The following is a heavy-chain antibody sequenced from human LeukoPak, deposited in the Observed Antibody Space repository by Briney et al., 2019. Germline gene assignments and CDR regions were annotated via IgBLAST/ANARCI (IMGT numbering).Heavy chain of an antibody. Sequence: ASVKVSCKASGYTFTSYDINWVRQAPGQGLEWMGWMNPNSGNTGYAQKFQGRVTMTRNTSISTAYMELSSPRSEDTAVYYCARDLGYGGKVNWFDPWGQGTLVTVSS. V-gene: IGHV1-8*01. CDR3: ARDLGYGGKVNWFDP. CDR2: MNPNSGNT. CDR1: GYTFTSYD. D-gene: IGHD4-23*01. J-gene: IGHJ5*02.